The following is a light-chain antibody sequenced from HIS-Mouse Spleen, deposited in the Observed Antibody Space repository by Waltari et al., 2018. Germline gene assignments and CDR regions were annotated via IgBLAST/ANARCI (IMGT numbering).Light chain of an antibody. V-gene: IGKV3-11*01. CDR1: QSVSSY. CDR3: QQRSNWQT. CDR2: DAS. Sequence: EIVLTQSPATLSLSPGERATLSCRASQSVSSYLAWYQQKPGQAPRLLIYDASNKATGIPARFSGSWSGTDFTLTISSLAPEDFAVYYCQQRSNWQTFGQGTRLEIK. J-gene: IGKJ5*01.